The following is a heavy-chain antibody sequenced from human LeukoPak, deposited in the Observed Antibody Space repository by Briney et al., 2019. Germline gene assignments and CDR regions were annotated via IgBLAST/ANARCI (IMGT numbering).Heavy chain of an antibody. CDR2: IKSKTDGGTT. V-gene: IGHV3-15*01. Sequence: GGSLRLSCAASGFTFSNTWMSWVRQAPGKGLEWVGRIKSKTDGGTTDYAAPVKGRFIISRDDSKNTLYLQMNSLKTEDTAVYYCTTAGYSGYEGLYDYWGQATLVTVSS. CDR1: GFTFSNTW. CDR3: TTAGYSGYEGLYDY. D-gene: IGHD5-12*01. J-gene: IGHJ4*02.